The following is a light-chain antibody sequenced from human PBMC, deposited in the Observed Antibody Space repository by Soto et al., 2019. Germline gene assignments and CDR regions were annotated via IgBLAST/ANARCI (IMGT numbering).Light chain of an antibody. CDR3: SSYTSSTAYV. CDR2: EVT. J-gene: IGLJ1*01. CDR1: SSDVGGYNY. V-gene: IGLV2-14*01. Sequence: QSVLTQPASVSGSPGQSITISCTGTSSDVGGYNYVSWYQLHPGKAPKLIPYEVTNRPSGVSDRFSGSKSGNTASLTISGLQAEDEADYYCSSYTSSTAYVFGTGTKVTVL.